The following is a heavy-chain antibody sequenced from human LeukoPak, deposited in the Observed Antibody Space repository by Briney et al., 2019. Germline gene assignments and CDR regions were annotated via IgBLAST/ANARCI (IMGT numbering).Heavy chain of an antibody. V-gene: IGHV5-51*01. CDR1: GYSFTSYW. J-gene: IGHJ3*02. Sequence: VESLKISCKGSGYSFTSYWIGWVRQMPGKGLEWMGIIYPGDSDTRYSPSFQGQVTISADKSISTAYLQWSSLKASDTALYYCASRVTSDAFDIWGQGTMVTVSS. D-gene: IGHD2-21*02. CDR3: ASRVTSDAFDI. CDR2: IYPGDSDT.